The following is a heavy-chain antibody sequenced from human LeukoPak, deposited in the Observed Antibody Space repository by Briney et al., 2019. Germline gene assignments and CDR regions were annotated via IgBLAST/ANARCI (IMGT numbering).Heavy chain of an antibody. D-gene: IGHD3-22*01. V-gene: IGHV4-39*01. Sequence: SETLSLTCTVSGFSISSSSYYWGWHRQPPGKGLEWIGSIYYSGRNYYNPSLKCRVTISVDTSKNQFSLKLSSVTAADTAVYYCARHEAHYYDSSGYEHDAFDIWGQGTMVTVSS. CDR2: IYYSGRN. J-gene: IGHJ3*02. CDR3: ARHEAHYYDSSGYEHDAFDI. CDR1: GFSISSSSYY.